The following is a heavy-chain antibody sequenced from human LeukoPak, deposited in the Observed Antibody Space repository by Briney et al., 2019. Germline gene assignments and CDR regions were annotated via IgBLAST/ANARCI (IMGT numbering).Heavy chain of an antibody. V-gene: IGHV5-51*01. CDR1: GYSFTTNW. CDR3: ATLVVAGSDY. CDR2: IYPGDSDT. J-gene: IGHJ4*02. D-gene: IGHD2-15*01. Sequence: GESLKISCKGSGYSFTTNWIGWVRQMPGKGLEWMGIIYPGDSDTRYSPSFQGQVTVSADKSISTAYLQWSSLKASDAAIYYCATLVVAGSDYWGQGTLVTVSS.